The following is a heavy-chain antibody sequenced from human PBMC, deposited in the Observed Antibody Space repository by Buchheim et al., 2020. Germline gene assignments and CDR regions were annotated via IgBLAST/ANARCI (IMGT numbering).Heavy chain of an antibody. CDR2: ITGSSGTT. CDR3: AKGLVETLGFFDY. J-gene: IGHJ4*02. V-gene: IGHV3-23*01. CDR1: GFTFSTYD. Sequence: VQLLESGGGLVQPGGSLRLSCAASGFTFSTYDMSWVRQAPGKGLEWISSITGSSGTTFYADSVKGRFTISRDNSKNTLYLQMSSLRAEDTAIYYCAKGLVETLGFFDYWGQGTL. D-gene: IGHD3-16*01.